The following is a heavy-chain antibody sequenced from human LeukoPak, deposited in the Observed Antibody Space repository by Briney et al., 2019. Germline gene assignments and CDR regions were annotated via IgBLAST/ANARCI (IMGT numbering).Heavy chain of an antibody. J-gene: IGHJ6*04. D-gene: IGHD3-10*02. CDR1: GFTFNNYC. Sequence: AGSLRLSCEASGFTFNNYCRSWVRQAPGKGLEWVANINENGSEKKYVDSMKGRFSISRDNSKNSLYLQMSSLRDEDTAVYYCAELGITMIGGVWGKGTTVTISS. V-gene: IGHV3-7*01. CDR2: INENGSEK. CDR3: AELGITMIGGV.